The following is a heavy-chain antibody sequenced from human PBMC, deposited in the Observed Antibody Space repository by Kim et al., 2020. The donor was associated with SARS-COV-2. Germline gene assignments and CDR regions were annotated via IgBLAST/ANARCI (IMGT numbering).Heavy chain of an antibody. V-gene: IGHV4-34*01. D-gene: IGHD1-26*01. J-gene: IGHJ4*02. CDR3: ARGGARWARFDY. Sequence: NYTPPLQSRFTISVDTSKNQFSLKLSSVTAADTAVYCCARGGARWARFDYWGQGTLVTVSS.